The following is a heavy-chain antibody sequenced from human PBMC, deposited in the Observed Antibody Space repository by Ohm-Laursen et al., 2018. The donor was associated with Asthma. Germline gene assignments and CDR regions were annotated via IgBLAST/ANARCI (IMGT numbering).Heavy chain of an antibody. J-gene: IGHJ4*02. V-gene: IGHV3-30*18. D-gene: IGHD6-19*01. CDR1: GFTFSSYG. CDR3: AKDSHSSGWYAGY. CDR2: ISYDGSNK. Sequence: SLRLSCAASGFTFSSYGMHWVRQTPGKGLEWVAVISYDGSNKYYADSVKGRFTISRDNSKNTLYLQMNSLRAEDTAVYYCAKDSHSSGWYAGYWGQGTLVTVSS.